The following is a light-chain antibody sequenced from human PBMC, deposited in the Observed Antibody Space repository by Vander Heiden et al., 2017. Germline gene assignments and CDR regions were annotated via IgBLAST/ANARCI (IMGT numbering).Light chain of an antibody. CDR1: QDISDS. CDR3: QQYHSLPLT. V-gene: IGKV1-33*01. J-gene: IGKJ4*01. Sequence: DIQLTQYTSPLSASLEDRVTITCQASQDISDSLSWYQQKPGKAPEALIYDAANFETGVSSRFRGSGSGTNFNLIISSLRPEDIAVYYCQQYHSLPLTFGGGTKVEI. CDR2: DAA.